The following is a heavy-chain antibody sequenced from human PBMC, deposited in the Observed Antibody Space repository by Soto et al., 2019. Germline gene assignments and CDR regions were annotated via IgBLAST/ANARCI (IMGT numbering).Heavy chain of an antibody. CDR1: GFTFSSHG. V-gene: IGHV3-23*01. D-gene: IGHD3-22*01. CDR3: AKDRSLSYYDSSGYWVY. Sequence: GGSLRLSCAASGFTFSSHGMSWVRQAPGKGLECVSAISGSGGSTYYADSVKGRFTISRDNSKNTLYLQMNSLRAEDTAVYYCAKDRSLSYYDSSGYWVYWGQGTLVTVSS. J-gene: IGHJ4*02. CDR2: ISGSGGST.